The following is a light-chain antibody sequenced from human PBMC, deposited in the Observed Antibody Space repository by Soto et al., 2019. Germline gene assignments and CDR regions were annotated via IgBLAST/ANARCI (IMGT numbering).Light chain of an antibody. V-gene: IGLV1-51*01. CDR2: DDN. CDR1: SSNIGGNS. J-gene: IGLJ1*01. CDR3: GSWDSSLSAYV. Sequence: QSVLTQPPSVSAAPGQKVTISCSGSSSNIGGNSVSWYQQLPGTAPKLLIYDDNKRPSEIPDQFSGSKSGTSATLGITGFQTGDEADYYCGSWDSSLSAYVFGTGTKV.